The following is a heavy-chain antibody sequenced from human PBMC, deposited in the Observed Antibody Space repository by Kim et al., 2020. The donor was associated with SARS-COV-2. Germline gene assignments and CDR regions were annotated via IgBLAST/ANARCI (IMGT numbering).Heavy chain of an antibody. CDR1: GYTFTSYG. Sequence: ASVKVSCKASGYTFTSYGISWVRQAPGQGLEWMGWISAYNGNTNYAQKLQGRVTMTTDTSTSTAYMELRSMRSDDTAVYYCARDGGGVRFLEWLDYYYYGMDVWGQGTTVTVSS. V-gene: IGHV1-18*01. D-gene: IGHD3-3*01. CDR3: ARDGGGVRFLEWLDYYYYGMDV. CDR2: ISAYNGNT. J-gene: IGHJ6*02.